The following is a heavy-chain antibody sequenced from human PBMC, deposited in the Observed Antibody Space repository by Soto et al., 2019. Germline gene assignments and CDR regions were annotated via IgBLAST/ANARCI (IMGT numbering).Heavy chain of an antibody. Sequence: GGSLRLSCAASGFTVSSNYMSWVRQAPGKGLEWVSVIYSGGSTYYADSVKGRFTISRDNSKNTLYLQMNSLRAEDTAVYYCARDWGLGSSGYYYYSAFDIWGQGTMVTVSS. J-gene: IGHJ3*02. CDR3: ARDWGLGSSGYYYYSAFDI. CDR2: IYSGGST. D-gene: IGHD3-22*01. V-gene: IGHV3-66*01. CDR1: GFTVSSNY.